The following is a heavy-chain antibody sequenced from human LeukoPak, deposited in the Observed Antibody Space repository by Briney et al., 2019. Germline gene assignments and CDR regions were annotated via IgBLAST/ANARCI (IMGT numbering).Heavy chain of an antibody. Sequence: XSGGSLTGXYXXXXRXPPGXGXXXXAYVYYTGRTLYNPSLESRVTISVDTSKTQISLKLTSVTAADTAVYYCARHMSVSYDAFDLWGRGTPVTVSS. CDR2: VYYTGRT. V-gene: IGHV4-59*08. J-gene: IGHJ3*01. CDR3: ARHMSVSYDAFDL. CDR1: GGSLTGXY. D-gene: IGHD3-10*01.